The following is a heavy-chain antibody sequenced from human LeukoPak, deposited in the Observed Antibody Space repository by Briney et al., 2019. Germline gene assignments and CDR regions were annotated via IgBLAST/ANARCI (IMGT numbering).Heavy chain of an antibody. CDR1: GLTFSSYW. J-gene: IGHJ4*01. V-gene: IGHV3-74*01. CDR3: VRGGFYY. Sequence: GGCLRLSCTASGLTFSSYWMHWVRQAPGKGPVWVSRINGDGTRTSYADSVKGRFTISRDNAKNTLYVQMNSLRVDDTAVYYCVRGGFYYWGHGTLVTVSS. CDR2: INGDGTRT.